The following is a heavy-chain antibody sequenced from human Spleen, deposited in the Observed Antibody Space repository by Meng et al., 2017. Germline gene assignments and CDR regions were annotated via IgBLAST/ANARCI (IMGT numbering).Heavy chain of an antibody. CDR1: GGSIGSCSYY. D-gene: IGHD3-10*01. Sequence: RRPESGQGLEKPSETLSPTFTVLGGSIGSCSYYWGWIRQRPGEGLQWIGSIYYSGSTYYNPSLKSRVTISVDTSKNQFSLKLSSVTAADTAVYYCARGVTMVRGTTWDWFDPWGQGTLVTVSS. V-gene: IGHV4-39*07. CDR3: ARGVTMVRGTTWDWFDP. J-gene: IGHJ5*02. CDR2: IYYSGST.